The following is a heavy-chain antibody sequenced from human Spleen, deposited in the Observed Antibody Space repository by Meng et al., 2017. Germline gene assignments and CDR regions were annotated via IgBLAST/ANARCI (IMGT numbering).Heavy chain of an antibody. D-gene: IGHD2-2*01. CDR2: ISAYSGKT. V-gene: IGHV1-18*01. J-gene: IGHJ4*02. Sequence: ASVKVSCKGSGYTFTSYAISWVRQAPGQGLEWMGWISAYSGKTNYAQKVQGRVTATTDTSTSTAYMELRSLRSDDTAVYFCARKAGNCISTTCYSLDYWGQGTLVTVSS. CDR3: ARKAGNCISTTCYSLDY. CDR1: GYTFTSYA.